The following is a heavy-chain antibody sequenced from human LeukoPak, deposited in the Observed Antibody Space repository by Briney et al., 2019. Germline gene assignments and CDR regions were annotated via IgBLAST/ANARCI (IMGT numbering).Heavy chain of an antibody. J-gene: IGHJ4*02. CDR3: ARVGDPQTLDY. D-gene: IGHD4-23*01. Sequence: ASVKVSCKACGGIFSSYAISGVRPAPGQGLEWMGGIIRIYGTANYAQKFQGRVTITTDESTSTAYMELSSLRSEDTAVYYCARVGDPQTLDYWGQGTLVTVSS. V-gene: IGHV1-69*05. CDR1: GGIFSSYA. CDR2: IIRIYGTA.